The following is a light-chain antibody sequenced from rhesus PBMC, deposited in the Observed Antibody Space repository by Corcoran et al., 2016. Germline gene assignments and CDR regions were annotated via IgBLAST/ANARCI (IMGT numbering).Light chain of an antibody. CDR3: IQCSDGPYS. CDR1: QSISSW. J-gene: IGKJ2*01. V-gene: IGKV1-22*01. Sequence: DIQMTQPPSSLSASAGDTVTITCRASQSISSWFDWYQQKPGKAPKLLTYKASNLQSGVPSRFSGSGSGTDFTLTSSSLQPEDFATYYWIQCSDGPYSFGQGTKVEIK. CDR2: KAS.